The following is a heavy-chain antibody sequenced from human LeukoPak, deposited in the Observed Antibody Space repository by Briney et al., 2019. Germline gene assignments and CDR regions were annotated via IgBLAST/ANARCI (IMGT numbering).Heavy chain of an antibody. Sequence: GASVKVSCKASGGTFSSYAISWVRQAPGQGLEWMGGIIPIFGTANYAQKFQGRVTITADESTSTAYMELSSLRSEDTAVYYCARAPGYSGYDYVGYFAYWGQGTLVTVSP. D-gene: IGHD5-12*01. CDR2: IIPIFGTA. CDR3: ARAPGYSGYDYVGYFAY. V-gene: IGHV1-69*13. J-gene: IGHJ4*02. CDR1: GGTFSSYA.